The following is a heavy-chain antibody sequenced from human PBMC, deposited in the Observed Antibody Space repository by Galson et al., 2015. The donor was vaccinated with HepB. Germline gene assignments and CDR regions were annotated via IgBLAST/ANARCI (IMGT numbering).Heavy chain of an antibody. CDR2: INPSGGST. J-gene: IGHJ6*02. D-gene: IGHD3-10*01. CDR3: ARDFGAGSGSPQYYGMDV. CDR1: GYTFTSYY. V-gene: IGHV1-46*01. Sequence: SVKVSCKASGYTFTSYYMHWVRQAPGQGLEWMGIINPSGGSTSYAQKFQGRVTMTSDTSTSTVYMELSSLRSDDTAVYYCARDFGAGSGSPQYYGMDVWGQGTTVTVSS.